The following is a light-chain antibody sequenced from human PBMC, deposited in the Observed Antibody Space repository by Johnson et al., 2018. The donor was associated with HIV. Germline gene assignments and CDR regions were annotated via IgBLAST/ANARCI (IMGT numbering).Light chain of an antibody. V-gene: IGLV1-51*01. CDR3: GTWDNSLNSTV. CDR1: SSNIGNNY. Sequence: QSVLTQPPSMSAAPGQRVTISCSGSSSNIGNNYVSWYQQVPGTAPKLLIYDNNRRPSGIPDRFSGSKSGTSATLGITGLQTGDEADYYCGTWDNSLNSTVCGTGTKVTVL. J-gene: IGLJ1*01. CDR2: DNN.